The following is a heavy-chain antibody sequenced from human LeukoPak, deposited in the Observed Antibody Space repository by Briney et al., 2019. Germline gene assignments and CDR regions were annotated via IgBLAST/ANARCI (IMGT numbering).Heavy chain of an antibody. J-gene: IGHJ4*02. CDR2: MNPNSGNT. Sequence: SSVKVSCKASGYTFTSYDINWVRQATGQGLEWMGWMNPNSGNTGYAQKFQGRVTMTRNTSISTAYMELSSLRSEDTAVYYCARGGPTTYYYDRSVPNDYWGQGTLVTVSS. CDR1: GYTFTSYD. V-gene: IGHV1-8*01. D-gene: IGHD3-22*01. CDR3: ARGGPTTYYYDRSVPNDY.